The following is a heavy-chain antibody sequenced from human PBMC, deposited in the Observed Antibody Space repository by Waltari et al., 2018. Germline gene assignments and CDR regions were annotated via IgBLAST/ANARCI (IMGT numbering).Heavy chain of an antibody. CDR1: GFLFTDHW. CDR3: VRSLNFTSEM. Sequence: EVRLAESGGGLVQPGGFLSLPCASPGFLFTDHWIHWVRQAPGKGLVWVSHINIDGSVTNYGNAVQGRFTISRDNAKKTIYLQMNGLRAEDTALYYCVRSLNFTSEMWGQGTMVTVSS. CDR2: INIDGSVT. V-gene: IGHV3-74*01. J-gene: IGHJ3*02.